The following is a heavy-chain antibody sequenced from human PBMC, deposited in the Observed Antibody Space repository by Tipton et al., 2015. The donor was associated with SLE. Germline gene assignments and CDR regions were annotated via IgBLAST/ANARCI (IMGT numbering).Heavy chain of an antibody. J-gene: IGHJ5*02. CDR1: GGSISSYY. D-gene: IGHD1-1*01. V-gene: IGHV4-4*08. CDR2: IYTSGST. Sequence: TLSLTCTVSGGSISSYYWSWIRQPPGKGLELIGNIYTSGSTNINPSLKSRVTISADPSKNQFSLRLSSVTAADTAVYYCARGECGINCPMYNWFDPWGQGTLVTVSS. CDR3: ARGECGINCPMYNWFDP.